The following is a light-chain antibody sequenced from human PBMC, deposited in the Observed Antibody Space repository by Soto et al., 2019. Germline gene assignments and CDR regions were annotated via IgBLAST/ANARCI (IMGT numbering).Light chain of an antibody. Sequence: QSASVGDRVTITCRASQNIFTYLNWYQQRPGQAPNLLIYATSNLQSGVPPRFSGSGSGTDFTLTISSLQPEDFATYYCQHSYSSPTFGQGTKVDIK. CDR2: ATS. J-gene: IGKJ2*01. CDR3: QHSYSSPT. V-gene: IGKV1-39*01. CDR1: QNIFTY.